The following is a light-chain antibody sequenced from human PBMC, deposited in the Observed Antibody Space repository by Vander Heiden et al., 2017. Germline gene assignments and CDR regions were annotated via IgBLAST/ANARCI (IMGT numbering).Light chain of an antibody. CDR1: SSYVCGYNS. Sequence: QSALTQPASVSGSPGQSITISCTGTSSYVCGYNSVSWHKQDPGKAPKLLIYDVSNRPSGVSNRFSGSKSGNTASLTISGLQAEDEADYYCSSYTSSSTYVFGTGTKVTVL. V-gene: IGLV2-14*01. J-gene: IGLJ1*01. CDR3: SSYTSSSTYV. CDR2: DVS.